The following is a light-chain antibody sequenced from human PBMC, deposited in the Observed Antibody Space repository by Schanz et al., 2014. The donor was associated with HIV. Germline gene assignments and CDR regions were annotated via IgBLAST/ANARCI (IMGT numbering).Light chain of an antibody. CDR2: GTS. CDR3: QQYGTSLIT. J-gene: IGKJ5*01. CDR1: QTVSNN. V-gene: IGKV3-20*01. Sequence: EIVMTQSPGTLSVSPGERATLSCRASQTVSNNLAWYQQKPGQAPRLLIYGTSSRAPGIPDRFSGSGSGTDFTLTISRLEPEDFAVYYCQQYGTSLITFGQGTRLEI.